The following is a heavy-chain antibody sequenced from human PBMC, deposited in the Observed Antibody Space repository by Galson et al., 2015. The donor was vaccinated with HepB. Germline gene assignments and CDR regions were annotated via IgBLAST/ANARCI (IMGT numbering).Heavy chain of an antibody. V-gene: IGHV3-72*01. CDR3: ARGYDFWSGYPRTDYYYYMDV. J-gene: IGHJ6*03. Sequence: SLRLSCAASGFTLRGHHLDWVRQDSGKGLEWIGRSRNKGNSYTTEYAVSVKGRFTISRDDSQNSVFLQMNSLKIEDTAVYYCARGYDFWSGYPRTDYYYYMDVWGKGTTVTVSS. CDR2: SRNKGNSYTT. CDR1: GFTLRGHH. D-gene: IGHD3-3*01.